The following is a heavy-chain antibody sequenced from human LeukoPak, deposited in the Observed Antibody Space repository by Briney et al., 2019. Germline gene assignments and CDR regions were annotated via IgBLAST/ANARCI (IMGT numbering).Heavy chain of an antibody. CDR1: GFTFSTNA. CDR3: ASQNYLNDAFDI. Sequence: GGSLRLSCAASGFTFSTNAMTWVRQAPGKGLEWVAVISYDGSNKYYADSVKGRFTISRDNSKNTLYLQMNSLRAEDTAVYYCASQNYLNDAFDIWGQGTMVTVSS. V-gene: IGHV3-30-3*01. D-gene: IGHD1-7*01. J-gene: IGHJ3*02. CDR2: ISYDGSNK.